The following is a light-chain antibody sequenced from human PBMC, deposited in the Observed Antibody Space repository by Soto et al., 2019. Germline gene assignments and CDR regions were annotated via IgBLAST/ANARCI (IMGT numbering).Light chain of an antibody. CDR3: SSYTNINTRACV. CDR2: EVT. Sequence: QSVLTQPASVSGSPGQSITISCTGTSGDIGSYNRVSWYQQHPGKAPKLIIYEVTDRPSGVSNRYSGSQSGNTASLTISGLQAEDEAEDYCSSYTNINTRACVFGTGTKVTVL. V-gene: IGLV2-14*01. J-gene: IGLJ1*01. CDR1: SGDIGSYNR.